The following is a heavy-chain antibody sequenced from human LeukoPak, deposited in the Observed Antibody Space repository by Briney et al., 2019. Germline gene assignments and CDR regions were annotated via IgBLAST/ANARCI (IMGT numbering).Heavy chain of an antibody. V-gene: IGHV1-18*01. CDR2: ISAYNGNT. CDR1: GYTFTSYG. D-gene: IGHD3-22*01. Sequence: ASVKVSCKVSGYTFTSYGISWVRQAPGQGLEWMGWISAYNGNTNYAEKFQGRVTMTTDTPTSIAYMELRRLRSDDTAVYYCARPAGSIYYYDSSGGRSYFDYWGQGTLVTVSS. CDR3: ARPAGSIYYYDSSGGRSYFDY. J-gene: IGHJ4*02.